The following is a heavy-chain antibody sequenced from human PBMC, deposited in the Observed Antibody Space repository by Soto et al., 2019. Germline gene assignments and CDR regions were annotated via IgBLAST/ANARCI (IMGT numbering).Heavy chain of an antibody. CDR1: GFTFSSYS. CDR3: ARDTELVTGTTFFDY. CDR2: ISSSSSYI. V-gene: IGHV3-21*01. Sequence: GGSLRLSCAASGFTFSSYSMNWVRQAPGKGLEWVSSISSSSSYIYYADSVKGRFTISRDNAKNSLYLQMNSLRAEDTAVYYCARDTELVTGTTFFDYWGQGTLVTVSS. J-gene: IGHJ4*02. D-gene: IGHD1-7*01.